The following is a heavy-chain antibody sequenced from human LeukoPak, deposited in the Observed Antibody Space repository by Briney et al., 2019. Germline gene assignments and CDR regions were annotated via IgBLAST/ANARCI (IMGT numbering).Heavy chain of an antibody. CDR2: VSSSGETT. CDR1: GFSFSTYG. Sequence: GGSLRLSCVGSGFSFSTYGMTWVRQAPGKGLEWVSSVSSSGETTYYADSVKGRFTISRDNSKSTLYLQMNSLRAEDTAVYYCARRGAATGAFDIWGQGTMVTVSS. D-gene: IGHD2-15*01. CDR3: ARRGAATGAFDI. J-gene: IGHJ3*02. V-gene: IGHV3-23*01.